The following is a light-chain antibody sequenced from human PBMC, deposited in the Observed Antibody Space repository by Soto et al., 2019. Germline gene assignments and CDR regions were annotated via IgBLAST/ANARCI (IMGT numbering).Light chain of an antibody. CDR2: GAS. J-gene: IGKJ4*01. V-gene: IGKV3-15*01. Sequence: EIVMTHSPAALSVSPRERATLSCRASQSVTSSLAWYQKEPGQAPRLLIYGASTRATGIPARFSGSGSGTEFTLTISSLQSEDFTVYYCQQYIEWPLTFGGGTKVDIK. CDR1: QSVTSS. CDR3: QQYIEWPLT.